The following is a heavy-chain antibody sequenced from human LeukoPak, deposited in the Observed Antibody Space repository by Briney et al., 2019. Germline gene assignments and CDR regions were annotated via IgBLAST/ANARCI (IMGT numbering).Heavy chain of an antibody. CDR3: ATVRWDQTRYYFEY. CDR1: GYRFTDCY. V-gene: IGHV1-2*02. Sequence: ASVKVSCKASGYRFTDCYVHWVRQAPGQGLEWMGWINPNNGGTHYAQKFYGRVTMTTDTSITTAYMELGSLRSEDTAVYYCATVRWDQTRYYFEYWGQGTLVTVSS. J-gene: IGHJ4*02. CDR2: INPNNGGT. D-gene: IGHD1-26*01.